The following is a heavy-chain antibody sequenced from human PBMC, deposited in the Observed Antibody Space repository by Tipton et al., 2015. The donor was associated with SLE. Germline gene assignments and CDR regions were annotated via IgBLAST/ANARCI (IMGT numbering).Heavy chain of an antibody. D-gene: IGHD2-21*01. V-gene: IGHV4-31*03. CDR1: GGYITSDIYY. CDR3: AREASYCGGDCYPSWFDP. J-gene: IGHJ5*02. CDR2: IRYSGTT. Sequence: TLSLTCFVSGGYITSDIYYWGWIRQPPGKGLEWVGHIRYSGTTYYKSSLKTRISMSVDTSKNQFSLKLSSVTAADTAVYYCAREASYCGGDCYPSWFDPWGQGTLVTVSS.